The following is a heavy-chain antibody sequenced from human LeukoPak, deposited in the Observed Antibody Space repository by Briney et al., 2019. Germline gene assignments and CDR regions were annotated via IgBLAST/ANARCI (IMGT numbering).Heavy chain of an antibody. CDR3: ARAGASGWYAAGWFDP. Sequence: GGSLRLLCAASGFPFNNYWMHWGRQAPGKGLVLVSSINTDGRTTRYAASVQGRFTISRDNAKNTLSLQMNSLRDDDTAVYYCARAGASGWYAAGWFDPWGQGTLVTVSS. J-gene: IGHJ5*02. V-gene: IGHV3-74*01. D-gene: IGHD6-19*01. CDR1: GFPFNNYW. CDR2: INTDGRTT.